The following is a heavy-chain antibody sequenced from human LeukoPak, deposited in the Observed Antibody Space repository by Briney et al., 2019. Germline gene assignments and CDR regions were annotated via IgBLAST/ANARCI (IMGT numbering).Heavy chain of an antibody. D-gene: IGHD2-2*02. CDR1: GYTFTSYD. CDR2: MNPNSGNT. V-gene: IGHV1-8*01. J-gene: IGHJ5*02. Sequence: ASVKVSCKASGYTFTSYDINWVRQATGQGLEWMGWMNPNSGNTGYAQKFQGRVTMTRNTSISTAYMELSSLRSEDTAVYYCARNPRYCSSTSCSTPRWFDPCGQGTLVTVSS. CDR3: ARNPRYCSSTSCSTPRWFDP.